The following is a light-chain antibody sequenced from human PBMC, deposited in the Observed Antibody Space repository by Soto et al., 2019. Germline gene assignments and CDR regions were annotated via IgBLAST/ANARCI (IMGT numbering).Light chain of an antibody. J-gene: IGKJ1*01. CDR2: GAS. CDR1: QGIRTD. Sequence: AVQLTQSPSSLSASLGDRVTITCRASQGIRTDLGWYQQSPGKAPKVLIVGASTLQSGVPSRFSGSLSGTDFTLTISSLQPEDSATYYCLQDFSYPRTFGQGTKVDIK. CDR3: LQDFSYPRT. V-gene: IGKV1-6*01.